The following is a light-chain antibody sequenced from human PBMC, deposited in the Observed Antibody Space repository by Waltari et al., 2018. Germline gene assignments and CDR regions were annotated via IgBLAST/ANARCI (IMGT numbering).Light chain of an antibody. CDR3: QQYGSSILYT. CDR1: QRLTKNY. V-gene: IGKV3-20*01. J-gene: IGKJ2*01. CDR2: GAS. Sequence: VLTQSPGTLSLSPGERATLSCRASQRLTKNYLAWYQQKPGQAPRLLIYGASSRAAGIPERFSGSGSGTDFTPTISRLEPEDFGVYYCQQYGSSILYTFGQGTKLEIK.